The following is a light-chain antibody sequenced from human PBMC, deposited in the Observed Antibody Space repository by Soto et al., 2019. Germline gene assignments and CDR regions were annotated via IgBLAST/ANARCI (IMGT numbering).Light chain of an antibody. J-gene: IGKJ2*01. CDR2: DAS. V-gene: IGKV3-11*01. CDR3: QQRFNWPRFT. CDR1: QSVSSY. Sequence: EIVLTQSPATLSLSPGERATLSCRASQSVSSYLAWYQQQPGQAPRRLIYDASNRATGIPARFSGGGSGTDFTLTISSLEPEDFAVYYCQQRFNWPRFTFGQGTKLEIK.